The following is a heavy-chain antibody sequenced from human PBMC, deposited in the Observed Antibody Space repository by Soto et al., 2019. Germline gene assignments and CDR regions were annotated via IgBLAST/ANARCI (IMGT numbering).Heavy chain of an antibody. CDR2: IYNIGST. D-gene: IGHD2-21*02. J-gene: IGHJ6*02. V-gene: IGHV4-59*01. CDR3: AREGVTRNYYYYGVDV. CDR1: GDSLGSYF. Sequence: SETLSLTCTVSGDSLGSYFWSWIRQPPGKGLEWIGYIYNIGSTNYSPSLKSRVTISVDTSKNQFSLKLSSVTAADTAVYYCAREGVTRNYYYYGVDVWGQGTTVTVSS.